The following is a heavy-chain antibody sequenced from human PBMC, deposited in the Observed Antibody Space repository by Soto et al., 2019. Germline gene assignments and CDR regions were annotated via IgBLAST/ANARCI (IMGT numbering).Heavy chain of an antibody. D-gene: IGHD4-17*01. CDR2: IYYSGST. J-gene: IGHJ4*02. CDR1: GGSISSGGYY. CDR3: ARNRYGDYLTFDY. V-gene: IGHV4-31*03. Sequence: PSETLSLTCTVSGGSISSGGYYWSWIRQHPGKGLEWIGYIYYSGSTYYNPSLKSRVTISVDTSKNQFSLKLSSVTAADTAVYYCARNRYGDYLTFDYWGQGTLVTVSS.